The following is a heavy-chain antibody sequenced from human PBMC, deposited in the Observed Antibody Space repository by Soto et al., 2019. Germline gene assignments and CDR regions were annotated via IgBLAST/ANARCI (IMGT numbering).Heavy chain of an antibody. CDR2: ITVSGGDT. Sequence: GGSLRLSCAASGFTFTNYVRILVRQSPGKGLEWVSAITVSGGDTYHADSVKGRFTISRDNTKDTLYLQMNSLKVEDTAVYYCAKGSAETRPYYFDYWGPGTLVTVSS. J-gene: IGHJ4*02. CDR3: AKGSAETRPYYFDY. CDR1: GFTFTNYV. D-gene: IGHD2-2*01. V-gene: IGHV3-23*01.